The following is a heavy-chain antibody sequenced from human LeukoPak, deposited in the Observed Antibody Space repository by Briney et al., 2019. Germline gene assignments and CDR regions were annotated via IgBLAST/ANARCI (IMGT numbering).Heavy chain of an antibody. D-gene: IGHD3-22*01. CDR2: INPNSGGT. CDR3: ARGPITTRSHFDY. Sequence: ASVKVSCKASGYTFTGYYMHWVRQAPGQGLEWMGWINPNSGGTNYAQKFQGRVTITADESTSTAYMELSSLRSEDTAVYYCARGPITTRSHFDYWGQGTLVTVSS. V-gene: IGHV1-2*02. J-gene: IGHJ4*02. CDR1: GYTFTGYY.